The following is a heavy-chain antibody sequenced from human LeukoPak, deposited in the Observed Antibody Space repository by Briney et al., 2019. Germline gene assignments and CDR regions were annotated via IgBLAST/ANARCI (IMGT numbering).Heavy chain of an antibody. CDR2: IPSTSSYT. CDR1: GFTFSDYY. CDR3: ARAANTAAGMPTLAIDY. J-gene: IGHJ4*02. V-gene: IGHV3-11*05. D-gene: IGHD6-13*01. Sequence: GGSLRLSCVASGFTFSDYYMSWIRQAPGKGPEWVSYIPSTSSYTSYADSVKGRFTISRDNAKNSLYLQMNSLRAEDTAVYYCARAANTAAGMPTLAIDYWGQGTLVTVSS.